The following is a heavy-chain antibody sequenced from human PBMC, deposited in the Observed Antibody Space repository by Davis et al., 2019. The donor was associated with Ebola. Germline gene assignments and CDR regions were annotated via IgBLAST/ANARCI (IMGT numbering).Heavy chain of an antibody. J-gene: IGHJ4*02. D-gene: IGHD4-11*01. CDR1: QFTFSRYA. Sequence: PGGSLRLSCAASQFTFSRYALSWVRQAPEKGLEWVSGISGSGRSTYYADSVKGRFTISRDNSKNTLYLQMNSLRAEDTAVYYCAKDPGSTTVPYYFDYWGQGSLVTVSS. V-gene: IGHV3-23*01. CDR2: ISGSGRST. CDR3: AKDPGSTTVPYYFDY.